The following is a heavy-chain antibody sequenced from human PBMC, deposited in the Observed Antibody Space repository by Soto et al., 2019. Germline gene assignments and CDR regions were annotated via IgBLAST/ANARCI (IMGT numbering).Heavy chain of an antibody. CDR3: AMGSCSSTSCSPSTRLYY. CDR2: ISGSGGST. CDR1: GFTFSSYA. V-gene: IGHV3-23*01. Sequence: GGSLRLSCAASGFTFSSYAMSWVRQAPGKGLEWVSAISGSGGSTYYADSVKGRFTISRDNSRNTLYLQMNSLRAEDTAVYYCAMGSCSSTSCSPSTRLYYWGQRALVTVSS. J-gene: IGHJ4*02. D-gene: IGHD2-2*01.